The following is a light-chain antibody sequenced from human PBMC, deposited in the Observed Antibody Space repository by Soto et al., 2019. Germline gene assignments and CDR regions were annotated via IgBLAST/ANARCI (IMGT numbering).Light chain of an antibody. CDR3: ATWDDSLNGAV. J-gene: IGLJ2*01. CDR1: SSNIGSNY. CDR2: WND. Sequence: QSVLTQPPSASATPGQRVIISCSRSSSNIGSNYVHWYHQLPGAAPKLLIFWNDKRPSGVPDRFSGSKSGTSASLAISGLRSEDEADYFCATWDDSLNGAVFGGGTKLTVL. V-gene: IGLV1-47*01.